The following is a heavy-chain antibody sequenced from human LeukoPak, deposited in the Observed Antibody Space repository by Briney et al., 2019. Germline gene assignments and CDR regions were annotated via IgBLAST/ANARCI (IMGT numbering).Heavy chain of an antibody. J-gene: IGHJ4*02. Sequence: SETLSLTCAVYGGSFSGYYWTWIRQSPGKELEWIGEINHSGSTNYNPSLKSRVTISVDKSKNQFSLKLSSVTAADTAVYYCARGGGSYYVDYWGQGTLVTVSS. V-gene: IGHV4-34*01. CDR1: GGSFSGYY. D-gene: IGHD3-10*01. CDR2: INHSGST. CDR3: ARGGGSYYVDY.